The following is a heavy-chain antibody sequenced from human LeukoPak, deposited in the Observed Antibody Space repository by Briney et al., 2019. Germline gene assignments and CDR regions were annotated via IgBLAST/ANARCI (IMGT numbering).Heavy chain of an antibody. V-gene: IGHV4-34*01. CDR1: GGSFSGYY. CDR3: ARDAPPPDYYDSSGYDY. J-gene: IGHJ4*02. D-gene: IGHD3-22*01. CDR2: INHSGST. Sequence: SETLSLTCAVYGGSFSGYYWSWIRQPPGKGLEWIGEINHSGSTNYNPSLESRVTISVDTSKNQFSLKLSSVTAADTAVYYCARDAPPPDYYDSSGYDYWGQGTLVTVSS.